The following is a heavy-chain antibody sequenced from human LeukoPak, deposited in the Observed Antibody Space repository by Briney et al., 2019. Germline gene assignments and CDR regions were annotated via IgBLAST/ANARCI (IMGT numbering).Heavy chain of an antibody. Sequence: GSLRLSCAASGFTFSDYYMSWIRQAPGKGLEWVSYISSSGSTIYYADSVKGRFTISRDNAKNSLYLQMNSLRAEDTAVYYCARDRSPIIAAAGPYFDYWGQGTLVTVSS. V-gene: IGHV3-11*01. D-gene: IGHD6-13*01. J-gene: IGHJ4*02. CDR1: GFTFSDYY. CDR2: ISSSGSTI. CDR3: ARDRSPIIAAAGPYFDY.